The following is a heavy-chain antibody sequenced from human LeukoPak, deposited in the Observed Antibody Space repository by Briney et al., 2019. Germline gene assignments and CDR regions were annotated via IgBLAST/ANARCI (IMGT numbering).Heavy chain of an antibody. CDR2: INHSGST. V-gene: IGHV4-34*01. J-gene: IGHJ4*02. CDR3: ARGQFWRGSEIRV. CDR1: GESFSGYY. Sequence: SETLSLTCRVDGESFSGYYWIWIRQPPGKGLEWIGEINHSGSTNYNPSLKSRVTLSVDTSKSQFSLKVTSVTAADTAIYYCARGQFWRGSEIRVWGQGPLVTVSS. D-gene: IGHD1-26*01.